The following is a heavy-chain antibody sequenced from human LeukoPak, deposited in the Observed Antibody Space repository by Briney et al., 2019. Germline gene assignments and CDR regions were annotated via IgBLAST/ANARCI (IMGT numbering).Heavy chain of an antibody. Sequence: GGSLRLSCAASGFTFRSYWMTWVRQSPGKGLEWVANIKQDGSETYHVDSVKGRFTISRDNAKDSLYLEMNSLRAEDTALYYCTKDTSYDSSGYYDYWGQGTLVTVSS. CDR3: TKDTSYDSSGYYDY. D-gene: IGHD3-22*01. V-gene: IGHV3-7*03. CDR1: GFTFRSYW. J-gene: IGHJ4*02. CDR2: IKQDGSET.